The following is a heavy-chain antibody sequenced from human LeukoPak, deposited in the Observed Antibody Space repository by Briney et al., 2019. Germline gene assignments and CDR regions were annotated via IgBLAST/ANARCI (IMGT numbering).Heavy chain of an antibody. CDR1: GFTVSSNY. V-gene: IGHV3-66*02. J-gene: IGHJ4*02. D-gene: IGHD6-6*01. Sequence: GGSLRLSCAASGFTVSSNYMSWVRQAPGKGLEWVSVIYSGDSTYYADSVKGRFTISRDNSKNTLYLQMNSLRAEDTAVYYCARAYSSSSYYFDYWGPGTLVTASS. CDR2: IYSGDST. CDR3: ARAYSSSSYYFDY.